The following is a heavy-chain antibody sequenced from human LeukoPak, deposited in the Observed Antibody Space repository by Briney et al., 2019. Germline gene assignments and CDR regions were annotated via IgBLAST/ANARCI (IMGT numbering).Heavy chain of an antibody. Sequence: PGGSLRLSCAASGFTFSNYGMSWVRQAPGKGLEWVSAISGSGDNTYYADSVKGRFTISRDNSKNTMYPQMNSLRAEDTAVYYCTRALRGYFDSWGQGTLVTVSS. CDR2: ISGSGDNT. CDR1: GFTFSNYG. D-gene: IGHD3-10*01. CDR3: TRALRGYFDS. J-gene: IGHJ4*02. V-gene: IGHV3-23*01.